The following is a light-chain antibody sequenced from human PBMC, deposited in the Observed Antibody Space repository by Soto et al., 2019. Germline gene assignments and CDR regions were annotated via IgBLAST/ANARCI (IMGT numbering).Light chain of an antibody. Sequence: AIRMTQSPSSFSASTGDRVTITCRASQGISSYLAWYQQKPWKAPKLLIYAASTLQSGVTSRFSGSGSGTDFTLTISCLQSEDFATYYCQQYYSYPPLTFGGGTKVEIK. CDR2: AAS. CDR3: QQYYSYPPLT. J-gene: IGKJ4*01. V-gene: IGKV1-8*01. CDR1: QGISSY.